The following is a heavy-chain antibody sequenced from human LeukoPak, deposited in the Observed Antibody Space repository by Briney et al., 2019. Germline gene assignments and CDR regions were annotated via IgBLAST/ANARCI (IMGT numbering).Heavy chain of an antibody. Sequence: GGSLRLSCVDSEFTLRSFEMNWVRQAPGKGLEWLSYISDSGSTIYYADSVKGRFTISRDNGKNSVYLQMSSLRAEDTAVYYCARGITGRGRFDPWGQGTLVTVSS. J-gene: IGHJ5*02. D-gene: IGHD3-10*01. V-gene: IGHV3-48*03. CDR1: EFTLRSFE. CDR3: ARGITGRGRFDP. CDR2: ISDSGSTI.